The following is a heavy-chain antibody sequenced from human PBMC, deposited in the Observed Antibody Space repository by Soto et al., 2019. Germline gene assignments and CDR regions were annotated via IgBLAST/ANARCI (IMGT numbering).Heavy chain of an antibody. CDR1: GFTFSSYG. J-gene: IGHJ4*02. Sequence: PWGALRLSCAASGFTFSSYGKHFSGHTPSQGLEWAAVIWYDGSNKYYADSVKRRFTISRDNSKNTLYLQMNSLRAEDTAVYYCARDSAEWELLPLFDYWGQGTLVTVSS. V-gene: IGHV3-33*01. CDR3: ARDSAEWELLPLFDY. CDR2: IWYDGSNK. D-gene: IGHD1-26*01.